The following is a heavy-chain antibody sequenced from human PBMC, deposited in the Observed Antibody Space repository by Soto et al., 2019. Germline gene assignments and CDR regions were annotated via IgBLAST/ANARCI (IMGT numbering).Heavy chain of an antibody. Sequence: SDTLSLTCAVDGGSISSSNWWSWVRQPPVKGLECIGYIYYSGSTYYNPSLKSRVTISVDTSKNQFSLKLSSVTAADTAVYYCARDSLLWFGGDYYYYGMDVWGQGTTVT. CDR1: GGSISSSNW. CDR2: IYYSGST. D-gene: IGHD3-10*01. CDR3: ARDSLLWFGGDYYYYGMDV. J-gene: IGHJ6*02. V-gene: IGHV4-30-4*02.